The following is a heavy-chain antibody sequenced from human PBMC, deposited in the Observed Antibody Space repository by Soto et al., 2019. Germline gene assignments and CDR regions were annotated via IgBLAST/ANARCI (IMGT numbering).Heavy chain of an antibody. V-gene: IGHV3-53*01. Sequence: GGYLRLSCAASGFTIRTNYISWVRQAPGKGLEWVSVFYTGVTTYYADSVKGRFTISVDSSKNTLYLQMNNLRAEDTAIYYCARDKVNTAMLRGQYRFYYYGMDVWGHGT. D-gene: IGHD5-18*01. CDR2: FYTGVTT. CDR3: ARDKVNTAMLRGQYRFYYYGMDV. CDR1: GFTIRTNY. J-gene: IGHJ6*01.